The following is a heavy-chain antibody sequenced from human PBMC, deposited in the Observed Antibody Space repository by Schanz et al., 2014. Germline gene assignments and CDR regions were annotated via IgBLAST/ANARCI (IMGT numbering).Heavy chain of an antibody. J-gene: IGHJ4*02. CDR3: VRDAYLQIRGTVFDS. Sequence: QVQLVESGGGLVKPGGSLRLSCAASGFTFSDYFMNWIRQTPGKGLEWVAYISDSSSYTNYADSVKGRFTLSRDNAKNSMYLQMNSLRVEDTAVYYCVRDAYLQIRGTVFDSWGPGNLVTVSS. D-gene: IGHD1-1*01. V-gene: IGHV3-11*05. CDR2: ISDSSSYT. CDR1: GFTFSDYF.